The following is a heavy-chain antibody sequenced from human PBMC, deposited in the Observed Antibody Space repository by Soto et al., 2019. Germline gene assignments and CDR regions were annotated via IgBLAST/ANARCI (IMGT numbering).Heavy chain of an antibody. V-gene: IGHV3-21*04. CDR2: ISSTTNYI. CDR3: SRESEDLTSDFDY. J-gene: IGHJ4*02. CDR1: GFTFTRYS. Sequence: EVQLVESGGGLVKPGGSLRLSCAASGFTFTRYSMNWVRQAPGKGLEWVSSISSTTNYIYYGDSMKGRFTISRDNAKNSLYPEKNSLRAEDTAVYYCSRESEDLTSDFDYWGQGTLVTVSS.